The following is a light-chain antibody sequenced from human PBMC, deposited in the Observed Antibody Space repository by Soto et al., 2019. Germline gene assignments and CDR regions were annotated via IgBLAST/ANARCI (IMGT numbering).Light chain of an antibody. J-gene: IGKJ1*01. CDR1: QTISSW. Sequence: DIQMTQPPSTLSGSVGDRVTITCRASQTISSWLAWYKQKPGKAPKLLIYKASTLKSGVPSRFSGSGSGTEFTLTISSLQPDDCATYYCQHYNSYSEAFGQGTKVDIK. CDR2: KAS. V-gene: IGKV1-5*03. CDR3: QHYNSYSEA.